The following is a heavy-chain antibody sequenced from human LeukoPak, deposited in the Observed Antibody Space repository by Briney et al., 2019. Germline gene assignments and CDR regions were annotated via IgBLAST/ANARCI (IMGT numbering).Heavy chain of an antibody. CDR3: ARVRGSSWKKDY. D-gene: IGHD6-13*01. Sequence: ASVKVSCKASGYSFTDYYMHWVRQAPGQGLEWMGWINPNSGGTNYAQKFQGRVTMTRDTSISTAYMELSRLRSDDTAVYYCARVRGSSWKKDYWGQGTLVTVSS. V-gene: IGHV1-2*02. CDR2: INPNSGGT. CDR1: GYSFTDYY. J-gene: IGHJ4*02.